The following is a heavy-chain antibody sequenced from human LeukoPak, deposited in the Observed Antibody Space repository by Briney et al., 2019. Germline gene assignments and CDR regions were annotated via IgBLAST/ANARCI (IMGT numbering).Heavy chain of an antibody. V-gene: IGHV4-31*03. D-gene: IGHD3-9*01. CDR1: GGSISSGGYY. CDR3: ARGPFHYDILTGYYQASRPRYNWFDP. J-gene: IGHJ5*02. Sequence: PSETLSLTCTVSGGSISSGGYYWSWIRQHPGKGLEWIGYIYYSGSTYYNPSLKSRVTISVDTSKNQFSLKLSSVTAADTAVYYCARGPFHYDILTGYYQASRPRYNWFDPWGQGTLVTVSS. CDR2: IYYSGST.